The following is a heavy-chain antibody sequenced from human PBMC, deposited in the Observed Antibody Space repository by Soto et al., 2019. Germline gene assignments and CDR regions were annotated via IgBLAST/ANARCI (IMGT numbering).Heavy chain of an antibody. CDR1: GFTFSSYA. V-gene: IGHV3-23*01. J-gene: IGHJ4*02. CDR3: VKLQAYTYGRGAYFDY. Sequence: GGSLRLSCAASGFTFSSYAMSWVRQAPGKGLEWVSAISGSAGSADYVDSVKGRFTISRDNSKNTLYLQMNSLRAEDTAVYYCVKLQAYTYGRGAYFDYWGQGTLVTVS. CDR2: ISGSAGSA. D-gene: IGHD5-18*01.